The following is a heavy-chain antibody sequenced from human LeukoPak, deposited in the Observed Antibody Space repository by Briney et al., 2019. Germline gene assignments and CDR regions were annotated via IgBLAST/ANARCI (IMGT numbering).Heavy chain of an antibody. D-gene: IGHD3-10*01. V-gene: IGHV4-39*01. CDR2: IYYSGST. Sequence: KPSETLSLTCTVSGGSISSGSYYWGWIRQPPGKGLEWIGSIYYSGSTYYNPSLKSRVTISVDTSKNQFSLKLSSATAADTAVYYCARQDLWFGELSGWFDPWGQGTLVTVSS. J-gene: IGHJ5*02. CDR1: GGSISSGSYY. CDR3: ARQDLWFGELSGWFDP.